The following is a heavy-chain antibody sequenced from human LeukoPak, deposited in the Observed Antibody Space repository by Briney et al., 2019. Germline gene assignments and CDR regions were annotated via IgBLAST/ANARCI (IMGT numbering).Heavy chain of an antibody. Sequence: PSETLSLTCTVSGGSISSYYWSWIRQPPGKGLEWIGYIYYTGSTNYNPSLKSRVTTSVDTSKNQVSLKLSSVTAADTAVYYCAREGVVGAYFDYWGQGTLVTVSS. CDR1: GGSISSYY. D-gene: IGHD1-26*01. CDR2: IYYTGST. V-gene: IGHV4-59*01. CDR3: AREGVVGAYFDY. J-gene: IGHJ4*02.